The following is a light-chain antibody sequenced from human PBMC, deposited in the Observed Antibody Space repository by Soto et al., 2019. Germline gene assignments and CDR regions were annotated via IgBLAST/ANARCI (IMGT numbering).Light chain of an antibody. CDR2: DAS. V-gene: IGKV3-11*01. J-gene: IGKJ1*01. Sequence: EIVLTQSPATLSLSPGERGTLSCRASQSIRSYLAWYQQKPGQPPRLVIYDASNRATGIPARFSGSGSGTDFTLTISSLEPEDSAVYYCQQRSNWPWTFGQGTKVEIK. CDR1: QSIRSY. CDR3: QQRSNWPWT.